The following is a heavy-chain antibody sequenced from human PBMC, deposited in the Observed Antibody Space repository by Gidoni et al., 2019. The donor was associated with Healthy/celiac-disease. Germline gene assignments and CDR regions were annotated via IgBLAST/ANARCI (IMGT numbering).Heavy chain of an antibody. J-gene: IGHJ4*02. CDR3: ARDLLVSYFDY. Sequence: EVQQVESGGGLVKPGGALRLSCAASGFTCSSYSMNWVRQAPGKGLEWVSSISSSSSYIYYSDSVKGRFIISRDNAKNSLYLQMNSLRAEDTAVYYCARDLLVSYFDYWGQGTLVTVSS. V-gene: IGHV3-21*01. CDR1: GFTCSSYS. D-gene: IGHD6-6*01. CDR2: ISSSSSYI.